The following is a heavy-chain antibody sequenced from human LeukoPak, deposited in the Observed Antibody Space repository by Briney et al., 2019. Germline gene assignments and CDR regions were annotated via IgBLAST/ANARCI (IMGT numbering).Heavy chain of an antibody. CDR1: GYTFTGYY. CDR2: INPNSGGT. CDR3: ARDSPYCSGGSCYNRY. D-gene: IGHD2-15*01. Sequence: ASVKVSCKASGYTFTGYYMHWVRQAPGQGLEWMGWINPNSGGTNYAQKFQGRVTMTRDTSISTAYMELSRPRSDDTAVYYCARDSPYCSGGSCYNRYWGQGTLVTVSS. V-gene: IGHV1-2*02. J-gene: IGHJ4*02.